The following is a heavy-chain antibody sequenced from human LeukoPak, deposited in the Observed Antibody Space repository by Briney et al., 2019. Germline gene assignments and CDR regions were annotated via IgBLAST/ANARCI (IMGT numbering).Heavy chain of an antibody. CDR1: GGSISSGGYY. CDR3: YLREQVSTHS. D-gene: IGHD1/OR15-1a*01. CDR2: IYYSGST. V-gene: IGHV4-31*08. J-gene: IGHJ4*02. Sequence: PSETLSLTCTVSGGSISSGGYYWSWIRQHPGKGLEWIGYIYYSGSTYYNPSLKSRVTISVDTSKKQFSLKLNSVTAADTAVYYCYLREQVSTHSWGQGTLVTVSS.